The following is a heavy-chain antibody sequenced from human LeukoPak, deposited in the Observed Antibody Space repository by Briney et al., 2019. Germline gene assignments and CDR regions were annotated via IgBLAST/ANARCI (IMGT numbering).Heavy chain of an antibody. D-gene: IGHD1-20*01. CDR3: ARMDNWNDPFDY. CDR1: GYTFTGYY. V-gene: IGHV1-2*02. CDR2: INPNSGGT. J-gene: IGHJ4*02. Sequence: ASVKVSCKASGYTFTGYYMHWVRQAPGQGLEWMGWINPNSGGTNYAQKFQGRVTMTRDTSTSTVYMELSSLRSEDTAVYYCARMDNWNDPFDYWGQGTLVTVSS.